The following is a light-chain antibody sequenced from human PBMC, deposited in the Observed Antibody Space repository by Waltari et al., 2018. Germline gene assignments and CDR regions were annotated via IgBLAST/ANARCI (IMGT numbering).Light chain of an antibody. CDR3: SSYAGSYTWV. J-gene: IGLJ3*02. CDR2: EVT. Sequence: HSALTQPPSASGSPGQSVTISCTGTSSDLGCYNLVTWYQHHPGKAPKLIIYEVTKRPSGVPNRFSGSKSGNTASLTISGLQADNEADYYCSSYAGSYTWVFGTGTKLTVL. CDR1: SSDLGCYNL. V-gene: IGLV2-8*01.